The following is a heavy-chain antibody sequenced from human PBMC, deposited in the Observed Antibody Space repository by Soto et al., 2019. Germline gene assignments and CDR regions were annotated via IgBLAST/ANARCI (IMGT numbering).Heavy chain of an antibody. V-gene: IGHV4-31*03. J-gene: IGHJ6*02. CDR2: IYYSGST. D-gene: IGHD2-15*01. CDR1: GGSISSGGYY. CDR3: ARDASTQSYYYYGMDV. Sequence: PSETLSLTCTVSGGSISSGGYYWSWIRQHPGKGLEWIGYIYYSGSTYYNPSLKSRVTISVDTSKNQFSLKLSSVTAADTAVYNCARDASTQSYYYYGMDVWGQGTTVTVSS.